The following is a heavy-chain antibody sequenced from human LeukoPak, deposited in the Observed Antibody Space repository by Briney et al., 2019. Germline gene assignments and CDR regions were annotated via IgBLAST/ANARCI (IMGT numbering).Heavy chain of an antibody. J-gene: IGHJ6*02. Sequence: GASVKVSCKASGYTFTSYGISWVRQAPGQGLEWMGWISAYSGNTNYAQKLQGRVTMTTDTSTSTAYMELRSLRSDDTAVYYCARLPYYYDSSGEGYYYYGMDVWGQGTTVTVSS. CDR1: GYTFTSYG. V-gene: IGHV1-18*01. CDR3: ARLPYYYDSSGEGYYYYGMDV. CDR2: ISAYSGNT. D-gene: IGHD3-22*01.